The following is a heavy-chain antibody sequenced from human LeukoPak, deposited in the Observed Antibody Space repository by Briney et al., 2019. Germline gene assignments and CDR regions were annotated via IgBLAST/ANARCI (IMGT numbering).Heavy chain of an antibody. Sequence: SETLSLTCAVSGCSLSSGGYSWSWIRPPPGKGLVWIGYIYHSGSTYYNPSLKSRVTISVHSSKNQFSLKQSSVAAADTAGYYCARGGKAWGFGEVLYSIPSYFDYWGQGTLVTVSS. V-gene: IGHV4-30-2*01. CDR3: ARGGKAWGFGEVLYSIPSYFDY. CDR1: GCSLSSGGYS. J-gene: IGHJ4*02. D-gene: IGHD3-10*01. CDR2: IYHSGST.